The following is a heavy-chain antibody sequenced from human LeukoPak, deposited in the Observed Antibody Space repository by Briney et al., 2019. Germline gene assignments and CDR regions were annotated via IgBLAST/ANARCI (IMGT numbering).Heavy chain of an antibody. J-gene: IGHJ4*02. Sequence: KPGGSLRPSCAASGFTFSSYSMNWVRQAPGKGLEWVSSISSSSSYIYYADSVKGRFTISRDNAKNSLYLQMNSLRAEDTAVYYCARDLKGSRDGYNLLYWGQGTLVTVSS. CDR1: GFTFSSYS. CDR2: ISSSSSYI. V-gene: IGHV3-21*01. CDR3: ARDLKGSRDGYNLLY. D-gene: IGHD5-24*01.